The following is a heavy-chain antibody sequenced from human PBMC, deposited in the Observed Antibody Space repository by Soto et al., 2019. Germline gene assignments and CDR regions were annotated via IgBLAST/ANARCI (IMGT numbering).Heavy chain of an antibody. J-gene: IGHJ6*02. Sequence: GASVKVSCKASGGTFSSYTISWVRQAPGQGLEWMGRIIPILGIANYAQKFQGRVTITADKSTSTAYMELSSLRSEDTAVYYCARGSGSYCGMDVWGQGTTVTVSS. V-gene: IGHV1-69*02. D-gene: IGHD3-10*01. CDR2: IIPILGIA. CDR1: GGTFSSYT. CDR3: ARGSGSYCGMDV.